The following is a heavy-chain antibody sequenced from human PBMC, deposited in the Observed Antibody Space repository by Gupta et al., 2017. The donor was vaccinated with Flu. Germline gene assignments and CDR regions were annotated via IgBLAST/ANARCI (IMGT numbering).Heavy chain of an antibody. CDR2: INRDGSVQ. CDR3: VRGGFHYFTY. Sequence: EVQLVASGGGLVQPGVSLRLSCAASGFTFTTYWMGWVRQAPGKGLEWVANINRDGSVQYYVDSVRGRLTISRDNAKNSLYLQMNSLRADDTAIYYCVRGGFHYFTYCGQGTLVTVSS. CDR1: GFTFTTYW. J-gene: IGHJ4*02. V-gene: IGHV3-7*01.